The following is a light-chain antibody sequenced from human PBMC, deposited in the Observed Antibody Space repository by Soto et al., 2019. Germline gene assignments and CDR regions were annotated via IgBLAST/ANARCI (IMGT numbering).Light chain of an antibody. CDR2: EVS. V-gene: IGLV2-8*01. CDR3: SSYAGSNLV. CDR1: SSDVGGYNY. Sequence: QSALTQPPSASGSPGQSVTISCTGTSSDVGGYNYVSWYQQHPGKAPKVMIYEVSKRPSGVPDRFSGSKSGNXASLTVSGLQAEDEADYYCSSYAGSNLVFGGGTKLTVL. J-gene: IGLJ2*01.